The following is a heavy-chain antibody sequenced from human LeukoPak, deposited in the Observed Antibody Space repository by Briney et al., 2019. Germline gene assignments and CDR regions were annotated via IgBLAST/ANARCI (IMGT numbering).Heavy chain of an antibody. CDR1: GFTFSNYW. Sequence: QPGGSLSLSCAASGFTFSNYWMSWVRQAPGKGLEWVANIKEDGSEKYYVDSVKGRFTISRDNARNSLYLQMSSLRAEDTAVYYCASGRQLGYWGQGTLVTVSS. CDR2: IKEDGSEK. V-gene: IGHV3-7*01. CDR3: ASGRQLGY. J-gene: IGHJ4*02. D-gene: IGHD6-13*01.